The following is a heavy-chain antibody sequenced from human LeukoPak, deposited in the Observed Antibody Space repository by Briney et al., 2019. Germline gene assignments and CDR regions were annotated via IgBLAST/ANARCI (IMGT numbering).Heavy chain of an antibody. CDR3: ARHVGVSPSDYYYGMDV. V-gene: IGHV4-34*01. CDR2: INHSGST. J-gene: IGHJ6*02. Sequence: SETLSLTCAVYGGSFSGYYWSWIRQPPGKGLEWIGEINHSGSTNYNPSLKSRVTISVDTSKNQFSLKLSSVTAADTAVYYCARHVGVSPSDYYYGMDVWGQGTTVTVSS. CDR1: GGSFSGYY. D-gene: IGHD2-21*01.